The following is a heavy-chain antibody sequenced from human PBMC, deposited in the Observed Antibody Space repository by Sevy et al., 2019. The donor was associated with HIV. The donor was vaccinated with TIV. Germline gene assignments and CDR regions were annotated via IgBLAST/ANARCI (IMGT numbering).Heavy chain of an antibody. D-gene: IGHD2-15*01. CDR2: ISAYNGNT. CDR3: ARGLGREYYYGMDV. Sequence: ASVKVSCKASGYTFTSYGISWVRQAPGQGLEWMGWISAYNGNTNYAHKLQGRVTMTTDTSTSTAYMELRSLRSDDTAVYYCARGLGREYYYGMDVWGQGTTVTVSS. CDR1: GYTFTSYG. J-gene: IGHJ6*02. V-gene: IGHV1-18*01.